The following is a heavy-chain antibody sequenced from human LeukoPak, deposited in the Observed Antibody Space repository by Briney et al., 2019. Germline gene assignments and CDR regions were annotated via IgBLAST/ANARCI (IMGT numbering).Heavy chain of an antibody. CDR1: GGTFSSYA. CDR3: ASGGRDGYNGDY. CDR2: IIPIFGIA. D-gene: IGHD5-24*01. V-gene: IGHV1-69*04. Sequence: SVKVSCKASGGTFSSYAISWVRQAPGQGLEWMGRIIPIFGIADYAQKFQGRVTITADKSTSTAYMELSSLRSEDTAVYYCASGGRDGYNGDYWGQGTLVTVSS. J-gene: IGHJ4*02.